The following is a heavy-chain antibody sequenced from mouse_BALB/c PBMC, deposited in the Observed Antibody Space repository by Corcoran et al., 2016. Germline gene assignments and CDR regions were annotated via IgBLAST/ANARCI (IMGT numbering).Heavy chain of an antibody. J-gene: IGHJ2*01. CDR1: GYSITSGYY. CDR3: ARDREFDY. Sequence: DVQLQESGPGLVKPSQSLSLTCSVTGYSITSGYYWNWIRQFPGNKLEWMGYISYDGSNNYNPSLKNRISITRDTSKNQFFLKLNSVTTEDTATYDCARDREFDYWGQGTTLTVSS. V-gene: IGHV3-6*02. CDR2: ISYDGSN.